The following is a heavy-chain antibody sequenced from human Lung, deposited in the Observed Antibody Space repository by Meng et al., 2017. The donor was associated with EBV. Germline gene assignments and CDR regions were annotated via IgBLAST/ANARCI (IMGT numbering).Heavy chain of an antibody. J-gene: IGHJ4*02. CDR2: INAYNGDT. CDR3: ARVEVGITSGDY. V-gene: IGHV1-18*01. Sequence: QLQLMQSGAEVKKPGASVRVSCKASGYTFTHHGISWIRQAPGQGLEWMGWINAYNGDTNYAQTLQGRVTMTTDTSTSTAYMELRSLRSDDTAVYYCARVEVGITSGDYWGQGTLVTVSS. D-gene: IGHD1-26*01. CDR1: GYTFTHHG.